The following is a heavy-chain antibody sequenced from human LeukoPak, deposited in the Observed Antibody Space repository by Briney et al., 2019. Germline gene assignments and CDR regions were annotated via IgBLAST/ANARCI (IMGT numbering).Heavy chain of an antibody. D-gene: IGHD6-13*01. CDR2: ISGSGGST. V-gene: IGHV3-23*01. CDR1: GFTFSSYA. Sequence: GGSLRLSCAASGFTFSSYAMSWVRQAPGKGLEWVSAISGSGGSTYYADSVKGRFTISRDNAKNSLYLQMNSLRAEDTAVYYCARESQQQLARDFDYWGQGTLVTVSS. CDR3: ARESQQQLARDFDY. J-gene: IGHJ4*02.